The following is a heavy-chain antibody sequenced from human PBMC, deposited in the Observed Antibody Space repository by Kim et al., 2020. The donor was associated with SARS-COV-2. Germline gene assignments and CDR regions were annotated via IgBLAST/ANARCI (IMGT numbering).Heavy chain of an antibody. V-gene: IGHV4-30-2*01. J-gene: IGHJ2*01. CDR1: GGSISSGSLS. D-gene: IGHD2-21*02. Sequence: SETLSLTCRVSGGSISSGSLSWSWIRQAPGKGPEWLGYIYYSGTSHHNPALGRRATLSIETSKNQFTLQLRSVTAADTAVYFCARGGASPVTGFWYFYL. CDR3: ARGGASPVTGFWYFYL. CDR2: IYYSGTS.